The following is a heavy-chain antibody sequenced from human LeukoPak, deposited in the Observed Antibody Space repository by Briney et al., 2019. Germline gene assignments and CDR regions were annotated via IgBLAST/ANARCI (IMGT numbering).Heavy chain of an antibody. CDR2: ISGNSRTI. CDR3: ARRYYPDSSGYLY. J-gene: IGHJ4*02. Sequence: PGGSLRLSCAASGFTSSDYYMSWIRQAPGRGLEWVSYISGNSRTIYYADSVKGRVTISRDNAKNSLYLQMNSLRAEDTAVYYCARRYYPDSSGYLYWGQGTLVTVSS. CDR1: GFTSSDYY. V-gene: IGHV3-11*04. D-gene: IGHD3-22*01.